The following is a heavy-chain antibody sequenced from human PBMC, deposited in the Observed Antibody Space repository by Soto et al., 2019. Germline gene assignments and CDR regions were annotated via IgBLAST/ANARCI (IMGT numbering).Heavy chain of an antibody. CDR1: GGSVSSGSYY. V-gene: IGHV4-61*01. CDR2: NYYRGST. Sequence: QVQLQESGPGLVKPSETLSLTCTVSGGSVSSGSYYWSWIRQPPGKVLEWIGYNYYRGSTNYNPSLKSRVTISVDTSKNQFSLKLSSVTAADTAVYYCARGIEGWYQGRYYYGMDVWGQGTTVTVSS. J-gene: IGHJ6*02. CDR3: ARGIEGWYQGRYYYGMDV. D-gene: IGHD6-19*01.